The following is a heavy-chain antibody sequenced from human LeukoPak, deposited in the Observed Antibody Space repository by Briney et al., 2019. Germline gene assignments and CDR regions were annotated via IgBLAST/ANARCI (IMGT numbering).Heavy chain of an antibody. V-gene: IGHV4-39*01. CDR2: IFFSGTT. CDR3: AKCIAAAGRAYYYYYYYMDV. J-gene: IGHJ6*03. Sequence: SETLSLTCTVPGGSISSSSYYWGWIRQPPGTGLEWIASIFFSGTTYYNTSLKSRVTISVDTSKNQFSLKLSSVTAADTAVYYCAKCIAAAGRAYYYYYYYMDVWGKGTTVTISS. CDR1: GGSISSSSYY. D-gene: IGHD6-13*01.